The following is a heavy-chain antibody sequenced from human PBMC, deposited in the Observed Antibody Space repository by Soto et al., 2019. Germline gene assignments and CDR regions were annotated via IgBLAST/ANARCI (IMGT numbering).Heavy chain of an antibody. D-gene: IGHD3-10*01. CDR2: IYYSGST. Sequence: SETLSLTCTVSGGSISSYYWSWIRQPPGKGLEWIGYIYYSGSTNYNPSLKSRVTISVDTSKNQFSLKLSSVTAADTAVYYCARVGDVLLWFGEATPPFDYGMDVWGQGTTVTVSS. V-gene: IGHV4-59*01. J-gene: IGHJ6*02. CDR1: GGSISSYY. CDR3: ARVGDVLLWFGEATPPFDYGMDV.